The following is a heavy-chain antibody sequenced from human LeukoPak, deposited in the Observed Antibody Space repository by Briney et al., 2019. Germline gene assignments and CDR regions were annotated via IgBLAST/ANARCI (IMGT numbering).Heavy chain of an antibody. CDR1: DGSISSSSYY. D-gene: IGHD1-26*01. J-gene: IGHJ4*02. V-gene: IGHV4-39*07. CDR3: ARDRSAYRPLYYFDY. CDR2: IYYSGST. Sequence: SETLSLTCTVSDGSISSSSYYWGWIRQPPGKGLEWIGSIYYSGSTYYNPSLKSRVTISVDTSKNQFSLKLSSVTAADTAVYYCARDRSAYRPLYYFDYWGQGTLVTVSS.